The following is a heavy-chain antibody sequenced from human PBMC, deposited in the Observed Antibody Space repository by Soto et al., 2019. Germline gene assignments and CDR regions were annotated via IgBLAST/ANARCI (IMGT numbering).Heavy chain of an antibody. Sequence: GGSLRLSCAASGFTFSSYAMSWVRQAPGKGLEWVSAISGSGGSTYYADSVKGRFTISRDNSKNTLYLQMNSLRAEDTAVYYCAKAIGQLGSSSWTFDYWGQGTLVTVSS. D-gene: IGHD6-13*01. CDR3: AKAIGQLGSSSWTFDY. CDR1: GFTFSSYA. J-gene: IGHJ4*02. CDR2: ISGSGGST. V-gene: IGHV3-23*01.